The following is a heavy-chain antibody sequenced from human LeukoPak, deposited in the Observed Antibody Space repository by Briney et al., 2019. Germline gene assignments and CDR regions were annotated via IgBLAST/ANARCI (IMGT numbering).Heavy chain of an antibody. CDR1: GGTFSSYA. CDR2: IIPIFGTA. CDR3: ARFRYSYASPMAGYDAFDI. D-gene: IGHD5-18*01. V-gene: IGHV1-69*05. Sequence: ASVKVSCKASGGTFSSYAISWVRQAPGQGLEWMGRIIPIFGTANYAQKFQGRVTITTDESTSTAYMELSSLRSEDTAVYYCARFRYSYASPMAGYDAFDIWGQGTMVTVSS. J-gene: IGHJ3*02.